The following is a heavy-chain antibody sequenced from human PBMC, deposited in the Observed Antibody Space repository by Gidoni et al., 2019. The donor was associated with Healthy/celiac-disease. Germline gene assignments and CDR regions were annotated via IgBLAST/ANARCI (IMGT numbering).Heavy chain of an antibody. D-gene: IGHD3-3*01. J-gene: IGHJ6*04. V-gene: IGHV3-21*01. CDR2: ISSRSSYI. Sequence: EVQLVESGGGLVKPGGSLRLPGAASGFPLRSYSLNWVRQAPGKGLEWISSISSRSSYIYYADSVKGRFTISRDNAKNSLYLQMNSLRVEDTAVYYCQSSGFSLWGKGTTVTVSS. CDR1: GFPLRSYS. CDR3: QSSGFSL.